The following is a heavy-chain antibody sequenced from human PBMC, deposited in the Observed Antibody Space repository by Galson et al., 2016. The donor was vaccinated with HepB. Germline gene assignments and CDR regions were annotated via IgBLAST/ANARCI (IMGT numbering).Heavy chain of an antibody. CDR3: AKDHYNIRWLQFPDYYYGVDV. J-gene: IGHJ6*02. V-gene: IGHV3-11*01. CDR1: GFMFSDYY. CDR2: ISSSGTTI. Sequence: SLRLSCAASGFMFSDYYMSWIRQAPGRGLEWVSYISSSGTTIYYADSVKGRFTISRDNAKNSLYLQMNILRDEDAAVYYCAKDHYNIRWLQFPDYYYGVDVWGQGTTVTVSS. D-gene: IGHD5-24*01.